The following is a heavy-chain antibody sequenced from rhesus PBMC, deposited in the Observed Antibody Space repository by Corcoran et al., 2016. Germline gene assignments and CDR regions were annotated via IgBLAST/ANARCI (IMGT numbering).Heavy chain of an antibody. Sequence: EVQLVQSGAEVKKPGASVKTSCKASGYTFTDYYPPWGRPAPGKGLAWMGRVDPEDGEADYAQKFQDRVTITRDTSTDTAYMELSSLRSEDTAVYYCATGVYSFDYWGQGVLVTVSS. J-gene: IGHJ4*01. CDR1: GYTFTDYY. CDR3: ATGVYSFDY. CDR2: VDPEDGEA. V-gene: IGHV1-111*01. D-gene: IGHD3-16*01.